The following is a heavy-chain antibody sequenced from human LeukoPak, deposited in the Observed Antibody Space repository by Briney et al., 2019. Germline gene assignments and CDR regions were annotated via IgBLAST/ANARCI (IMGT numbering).Heavy chain of an antibody. J-gene: IGHJ4*02. D-gene: IGHD3-22*01. CDR3: ARYTYDRSGYHYFFDY. CDR1: GGSFSGYY. CDR2: INHSGST. V-gene: IGHV4-34*01. Sequence: SETLCLACAVYGGSFSGYYWSWIRQPPGKGLERIGEINHSGSTNYNPSLKSRVTISIDTSKNQFSLKLSSVTAADTALYYCARYTYDRSGYHYFFDYWGQGTLVTLSS.